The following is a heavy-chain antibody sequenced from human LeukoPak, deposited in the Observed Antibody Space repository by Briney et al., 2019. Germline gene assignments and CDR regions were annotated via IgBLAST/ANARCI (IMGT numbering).Heavy chain of an antibody. V-gene: IGHV4-34*01. Sequence: SETLSLTCAVYGGSFSGYYWSRIRQPPGKGLEWIGEINHSGSTNYNPSLKSRVTISVDTSKNQFSLKLSSVTAADTAVYYCARARLRFLESLSPFDYWGQGTLVTVSP. J-gene: IGHJ4*02. CDR1: GGSFSGYY. D-gene: IGHD3-3*01. CDR2: INHSGST. CDR3: ARARLRFLESLSPFDY.